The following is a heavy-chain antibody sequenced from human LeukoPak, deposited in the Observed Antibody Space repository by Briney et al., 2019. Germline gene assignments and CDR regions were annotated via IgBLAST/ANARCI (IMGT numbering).Heavy chain of an antibody. CDR3: ARPLSGTTDFDY. V-gene: IGHV3-30*03. D-gene: IGHD1-20*01. J-gene: IGHJ4*02. CDR2: ISYDGSNK. Sequence: GGSLRLSCAASGFTFSNYDMHWVRQAPGKGLEWVAVISYDGSNKYYADSVKGRFTISRDNSKNTVYLQMNSLRAEDTAVYYCARPLSGTTDFDYWGQGTLVTVSS. CDR1: GFTFSNYD.